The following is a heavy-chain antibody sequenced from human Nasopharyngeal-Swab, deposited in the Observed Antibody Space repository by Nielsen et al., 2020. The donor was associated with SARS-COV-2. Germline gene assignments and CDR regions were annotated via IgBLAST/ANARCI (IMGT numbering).Heavy chain of an antibody. CDR2: INPNSGGT. Sequence: ASVKVSYKASGYTFTGYYMHWVRQAPGQGLEWMGWINPNSGGTNYAQKFQGRVTMTRDTSISTAYMELSRLRSDDTAVYYCARPQYQLLNYYYYGMDVWGQGTTVTVSS. CDR1: GYTFTGYY. CDR3: ARPQYQLLNYYYYGMDV. J-gene: IGHJ6*02. D-gene: IGHD2-2*01. V-gene: IGHV1-2*02.